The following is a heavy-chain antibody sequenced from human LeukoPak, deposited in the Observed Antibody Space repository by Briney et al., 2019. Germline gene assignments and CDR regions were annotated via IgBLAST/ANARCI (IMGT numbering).Heavy chain of an antibody. CDR3: ATPTRGGIAVTGTFGH. CDR1: GGAFTGYY. V-gene: IGHV4-34*01. Sequence: PSETLSLNCAGSGGAFTGYYWSWIRQPPGKGLEWIGAINHSGATNYNPSLKSRVPISVDTSTHQFSLRLISVSAADTGVYYCATPTRGGIAVTGTFGHWGQGTQVTVSS. D-gene: IGHD6-19*01. J-gene: IGHJ4*02. CDR2: INHSGAT.